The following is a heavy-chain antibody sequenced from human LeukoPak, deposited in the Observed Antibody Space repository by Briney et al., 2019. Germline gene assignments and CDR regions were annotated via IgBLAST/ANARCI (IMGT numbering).Heavy chain of an antibody. CDR1: GFTFSSHR. D-gene: IGHD3-22*01. J-gene: IGHJ4*02. V-gene: IGHV3-21*06. Sequence: GGSLRLSCTASGFTFSSHRMNRVRQAPGRGLEWVSSISSSSTSIYYADSVKGRFTISRDSAKNSLYLQMSSLRAEDTAVYYCASGTYYYDAPSSYWGQGTLVTVSS. CDR3: ASGTYYYDAPSSY. CDR2: ISSSSTSI.